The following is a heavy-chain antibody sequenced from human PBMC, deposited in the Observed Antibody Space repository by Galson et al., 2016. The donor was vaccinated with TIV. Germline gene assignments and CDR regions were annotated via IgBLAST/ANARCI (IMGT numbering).Heavy chain of an antibody. D-gene: IGHD4-17*01. V-gene: IGHV3-33*01. CDR2: IWYDGSHT. J-gene: IGHJ4*02. CDR1: GFSFSTYG. Sequence: SLRLSCAASGFSFSTYGMHWVRQAPGKGLEWLAAIWYDGSHTYYGDSVKGRFTISRDNSKNTLYLQMNSLRAEDTAVYYCASGSNYGDFGGPEFAYWGRGTLVTVSS. CDR3: ASGSNYGDFGGPEFAY.